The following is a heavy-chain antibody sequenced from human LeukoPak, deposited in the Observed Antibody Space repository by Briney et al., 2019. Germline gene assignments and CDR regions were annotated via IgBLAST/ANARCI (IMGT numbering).Heavy chain of an antibody. Sequence: GGSLRLSCAASGFTVSSNYMSWVRQAPGKGLEWVSVIYSGGSTYYADSVKGRFTISRDNSKNTLYLQMNSLKAEDTAVYYCAREGYDILTGGSYYYYYGMDVWGQGTTVTVSS. CDR1: GFTVSSNY. V-gene: IGHV3-66*01. CDR2: IYSGGST. D-gene: IGHD3-9*01. CDR3: AREGYDILTGGSYYYYYGMDV. J-gene: IGHJ6*02.